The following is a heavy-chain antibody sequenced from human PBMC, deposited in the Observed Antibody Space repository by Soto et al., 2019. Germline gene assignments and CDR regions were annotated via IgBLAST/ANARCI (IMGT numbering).Heavy chain of an antibody. D-gene: IGHD3-3*02. CDR3: ARDKDRPQLGGNYYYILDV. CDR2: IMPVFRRP. V-gene: IGHV1-69*12. J-gene: IGHJ6*02. Sequence: QVQLVQSGAEVKKPGSSVKVSCKASGGTFRTSAISWVRQAPGQGLEWVGGIMPVFRRPKYALNFQGRVTITADESTSTAYMELSSLRSDDTAIYYCARDKDRPQLGGNYYYILDVWGQGTAVTVSS. CDR1: GGTFRTSA.